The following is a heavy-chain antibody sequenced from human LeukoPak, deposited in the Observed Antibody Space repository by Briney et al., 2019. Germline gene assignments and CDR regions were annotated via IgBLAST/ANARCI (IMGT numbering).Heavy chain of an antibody. Sequence: GGSLRLSCAASGFTFSSYWMHWVRQAPGKGLVWVSRIKSDGSSTNYADSVKGRFTISRDNAKNTLYPQMNSLRAEDTAVYYCARAQAVAGNVFNYWGQGTLVTVSS. D-gene: IGHD6-19*01. V-gene: IGHV3-74*01. CDR3: ARAQAVAGNVFNY. J-gene: IGHJ4*02. CDR2: IKSDGSST. CDR1: GFTFSSYW.